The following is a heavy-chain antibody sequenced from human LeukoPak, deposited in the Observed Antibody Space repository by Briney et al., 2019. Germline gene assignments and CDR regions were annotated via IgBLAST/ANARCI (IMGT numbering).Heavy chain of an antibody. D-gene: IGHD3-22*01. J-gene: IGHJ4*02. CDR1: GFTFSSYA. CDR3: ARDSPRSGYYYVGESVLDY. Sequence: PGRSLTLSCAASGFTFSSYAIHWVRHAPGKGLEWVAVISYDGSNKYYADSVKGRFTISRDNSKNTLYLQMNSLRAEDTAVYYCARDSPRSGYYYVGESVLDYWGQGTLVTVSS. V-gene: IGHV3-30*04. CDR2: ISYDGSNK.